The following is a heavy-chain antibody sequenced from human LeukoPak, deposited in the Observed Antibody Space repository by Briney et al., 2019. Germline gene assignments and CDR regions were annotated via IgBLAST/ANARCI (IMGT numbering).Heavy chain of an antibody. J-gene: IGHJ4*02. V-gene: IGHV1-69*13. D-gene: IGHD5-24*01. CDR1: GGTFSSYA. CDR2: IIPIFGTA. Sequence: VASVKVSCKASGGTFSSYAISWVRQAPGQGLEWMGGIIPIFGTANYAQKFQGRVTITADESTSTAYMELSSLRSEDTAVYYCARDTMGGDGYNLGFDYWGQGTLVTVSS. CDR3: ARDTMGGDGYNLGFDY.